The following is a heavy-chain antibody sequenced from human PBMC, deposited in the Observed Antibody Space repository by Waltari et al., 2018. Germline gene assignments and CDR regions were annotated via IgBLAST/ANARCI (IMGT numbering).Heavy chain of an antibody. V-gene: IGHV4-38-2*02. CDR3: ARAVCSGGSCYYPYYFDY. CDR2: IYHSGST. J-gene: IGHJ4*02. D-gene: IGHD2-15*01. Sequence: QVQLQESGPGLVKPSETLSLTCTVSGYSISSGYYWGWIRQPPGKGLEWIGSIYHSGSTYYNPSLKSRVTISVDTSKNQFSLKLSSVTAADTAVYYSARAVCSGGSCYYPYYFDYWGQGTLVTVSS. CDR1: GYSISSGYY.